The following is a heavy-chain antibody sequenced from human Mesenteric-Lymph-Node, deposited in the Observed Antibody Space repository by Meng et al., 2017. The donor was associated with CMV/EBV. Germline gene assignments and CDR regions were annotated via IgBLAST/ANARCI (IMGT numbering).Heavy chain of an antibody. D-gene: IGHD5-18*01. CDR1: GYTFTGYY. CDR2: INPNSGGT. J-gene: IGHJ6*02. CDR3: ARGSYSYAYPPFHYGMDV. Sequence: SVKVSCKASGYTFTGYYMHWVRQAPGQGLEWMGWINPNSGGTNYAQKFQGRVTMTRDTSISTAYMELSRLRSDDTAVYYCARGSYSYAYPPFHYGMDVWGQGTTVTVSS. V-gene: IGHV1-2*02.